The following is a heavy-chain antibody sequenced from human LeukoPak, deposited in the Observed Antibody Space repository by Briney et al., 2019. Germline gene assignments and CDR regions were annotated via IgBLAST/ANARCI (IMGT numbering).Heavy chain of an antibody. CDR1: GFTFSNYA. V-gene: IGHV3-23*01. Sequence: GGSLRLSCAASGFTFSNYAMSWVRQAPGKGLEWVSSVRGGGDTTYYADSVKGRFTISRDNSKNTLYLQMNSLRAEDTAVYYCAKDPPQGGWYFYWGQGTLVTVSS. CDR3: AKDPPQGGWYFY. CDR2: VRGGGDTT. J-gene: IGHJ4*02. D-gene: IGHD6-19*01.